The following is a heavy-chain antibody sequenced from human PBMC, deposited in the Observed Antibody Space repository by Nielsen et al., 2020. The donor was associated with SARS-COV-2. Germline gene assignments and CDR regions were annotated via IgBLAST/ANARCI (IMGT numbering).Heavy chain of an antibody. V-gene: IGHV1-69*01. CDR2: IIPIFGTA. D-gene: IGHD3-3*01. CDR3: ARDIYSDFWSGYYTTPNYYYYYGMDV. Sequence: WVRQAPGQGLEWMGGIIPIFGTANYAQKFQGRVTITADESTSTVYMELSSLRSEDTAVYYCARDIYSDFWSGYYTTPNYYYYYGMDVWGQGTTVTVSS. J-gene: IGHJ6*02.